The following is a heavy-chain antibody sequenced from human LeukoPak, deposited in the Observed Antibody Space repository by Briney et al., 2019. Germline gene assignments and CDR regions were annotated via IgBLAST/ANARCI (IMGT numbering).Heavy chain of an antibody. D-gene: IGHD5-12*01. CDR2: IYTSGST. CDR3: ARVGGYSGYDFRYYYYGMDV. CDR1: GGSISSYY. Sequence: SETLSLTCTVSGGSISSYYWSWIRQPAVKGLEWIGRIYTSGSTNYNPSLKSRVTMSVDTSKNQFSLKLSPVTAADTAVYYCARVGGYSGYDFRYYYYGMDVWGQGTTVTVSS. V-gene: IGHV4-4*07. J-gene: IGHJ6*02.